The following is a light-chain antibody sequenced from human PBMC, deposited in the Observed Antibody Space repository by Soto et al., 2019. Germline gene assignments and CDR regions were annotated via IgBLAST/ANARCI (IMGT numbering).Light chain of an antibody. J-gene: IGKJ1*01. V-gene: IGKV3-20*01. CDR1: ESVSSSY. Sequence: EIVLTQSPGTLFLSPGESATLSCRASESVSSSYLAWYQQKLGQAPRLLIYGASTRATGIPDRFSGSGSGTDFSLTITRLEPEDSAVYYCQQYGGSPRTFGQGTKVEIK. CDR2: GAS. CDR3: QQYGGSPRT.